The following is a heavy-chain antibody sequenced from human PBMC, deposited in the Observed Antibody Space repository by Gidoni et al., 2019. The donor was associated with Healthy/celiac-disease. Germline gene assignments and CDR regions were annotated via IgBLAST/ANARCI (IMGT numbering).Heavy chain of an antibody. V-gene: IGHV3-23*01. CDR3: AKGGGGFMITFGGVIVDY. CDR2: ISGVGGST. J-gene: IGHJ4*02. D-gene: IGHD3-16*01. Sequence: EVQLLESGGGLVQPGGSLRLSCAASGFTFSSYDMSWFRQAPGNGLGCVPGRRLRGGGQARGKGLKWVPAISGVGGSTDYADSVKGRFTISRDNSKNTLYLQMNSLGAEDTAVYYCAKGGGGFMITFGGVIVDYWGQGTLVTVSS. CDR1: GFTFSSYD.